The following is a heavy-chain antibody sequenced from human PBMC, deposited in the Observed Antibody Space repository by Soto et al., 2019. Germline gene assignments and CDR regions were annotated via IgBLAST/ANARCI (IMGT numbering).Heavy chain of an antibody. D-gene: IGHD1-26*01. V-gene: IGHV3-74*01. CDR1: GFTFSYYW. J-gene: IGHJ3*01. CDR2: IHSDGSST. Sequence: EVQLVESGGGLVRPGGSLRLSCAASGFTFSYYWMHWVRQAPGKGLVWVSRIHSDGSSTTYADFVKGRFIISRDNARNTVDLQMNSVRVEDTAVYDCARGDRWALDLGGQGTVFTVSS. CDR3: ARGDRWALDL.